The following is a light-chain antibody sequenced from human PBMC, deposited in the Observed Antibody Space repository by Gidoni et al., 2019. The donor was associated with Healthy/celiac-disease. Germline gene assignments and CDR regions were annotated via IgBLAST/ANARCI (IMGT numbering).Light chain of an antibody. CDR1: ALPKQY. J-gene: IGLJ3*02. CDR3: QSADSSGTYPV. Sequence: SYELTQPPSVSVSPVQTARITCSGEALPKQYAYWYQQKPGQAPVLVIYKDSERPSGIPERFSGSSSGTTVTLTISGVQAEDEADYYCQSADSSGTYPVFGGGTKLTVL. CDR2: KDS. V-gene: IGLV3-25*03.